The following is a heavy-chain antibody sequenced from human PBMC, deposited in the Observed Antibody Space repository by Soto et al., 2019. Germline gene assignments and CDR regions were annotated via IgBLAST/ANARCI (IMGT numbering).Heavy chain of an antibody. CDR3: ARLSKLVYIYGDDFSSYGMYV. J-gene: IGHJ6*02. CDR1: GYSFTSHW. D-gene: IGHD2-8*01. Sequence: PGESLKISCKGSGYSFTSHWITWVRQMPGKGLEWMGRIDPSDSHTNYSPSFQGHVTISADKSISTAYLQWSSLKASDTAIYYCARLSKLVYIYGDDFSSYGMYVWGRGTTVTVSS. CDR2: IDPSDSHT. V-gene: IGHV5-10-1*01.